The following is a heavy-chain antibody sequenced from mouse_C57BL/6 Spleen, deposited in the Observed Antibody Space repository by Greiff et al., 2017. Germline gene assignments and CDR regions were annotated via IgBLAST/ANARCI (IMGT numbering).Heavy chain of an antibody. D-gene: IGHD2-3*01. V-gene: IGHV1-15*01. CDR3: TRDGRDYFDY. J-gene: IGHJ2*01. CDR1: GYTFTDYE. Sequence: VKLQESGAELVRPGASVTLSCKASGYTFTDYEMHWVKQTPVHGLEWIGAIDPETGGTAYNQKFKGKAILTADKSSSTAYMELRSLTSEDSAVYYCTRDGRDYFDYWGQGTTLTVSS. CDR2: IDPETGGT.